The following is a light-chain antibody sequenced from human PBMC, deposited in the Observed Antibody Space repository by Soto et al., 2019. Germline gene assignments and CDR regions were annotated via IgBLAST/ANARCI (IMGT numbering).Light chain of an antibody. CDR3: TSWPTSTTMI. J-gene: IGLJ2*01. Sequence: QSALTQPASVSGSPGQSITISCTGTSSDIGAYNFVSRYQQHPGKAPKLMLYDVNIRPSGVSNRFSGSKSGNTAFLTISGLQAEDEADYYCTSWPTSTTMIFGGGTQLTVL. CDR2: DVN. V-gene: IGLV2-14*03. CDR1: SSDIGAYNF.